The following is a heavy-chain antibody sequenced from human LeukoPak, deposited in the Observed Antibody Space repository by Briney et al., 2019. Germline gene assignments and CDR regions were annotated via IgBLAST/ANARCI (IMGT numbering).Heavy chain of an antibody. D-gene: IGHD2-15*01. J-gene: IGHJ4*02. CDR3: ARDDGWRPDY. CDR2: ISSSGSTI. V-gene: IGHV3-11*04. CDR1: GFTSSDYY. Sequence: PGRSLRLSCAASGFTSSDYYMSWIRQAPGKGLEWVSYISSSGSTIYYADSVKGRFTSSRTNAKNSLYRQMNILRAEDTAVYYCARDDGWRPDYWGQGTLVTVSS.